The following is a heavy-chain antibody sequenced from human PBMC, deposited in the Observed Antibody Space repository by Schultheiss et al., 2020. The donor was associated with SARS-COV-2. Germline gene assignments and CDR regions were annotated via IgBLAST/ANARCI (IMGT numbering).Heavy chain of an antibody. CDR1: GFSLSTSGMC. J-gene: IGHJ6*03. Sequence: SGPTLVKPTQTLTLTCTFSGFSLSTSGMCVSWIRQPPGKALEWLARIDWDDDKYYSTSLKTRLTISKDTSKNQVVLTMTNMDPVDTATYYCARIPGPALVDYYYYMDVWGKGTTVTVSS. CDR3: ARIPGPALVDYYYYMDV. D-gene: IGHD6-13*01. CDR2: IDWDDDK. V-gene: IGHV2-70*11.